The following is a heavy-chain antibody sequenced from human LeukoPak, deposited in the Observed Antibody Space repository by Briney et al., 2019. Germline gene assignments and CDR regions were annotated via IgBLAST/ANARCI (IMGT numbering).Heavy chain of an antibody. CDR1: GGSISNYY. V-gene: IGHV4-59*08. CDR3: ARSPVAVAGTLDY. J-gene: IGHJ4*02. Sequence: PSETLFLTCTVSGGSISNYYWSWIRQPPGKGLEWIGYIYYSGNTNYNPSLKSRVTISVDTSKKEFSLKLNPVTAADTAVYYCARSPVAVAGTLDYWGQGTLVTVSS. CDR2: IYYSGNT. D-gene: IGHD6-19*01.